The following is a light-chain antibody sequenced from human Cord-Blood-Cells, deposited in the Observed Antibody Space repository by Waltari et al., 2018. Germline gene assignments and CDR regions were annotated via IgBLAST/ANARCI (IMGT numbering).Light chain of an antibody. V-gene: IGLV1-44*01. CDR1: SSNIGSNT. CDR3: AAWDDSLNGVV. Sequence: QSVLTQPPSASGTPGPRVTIPCPGSSSNIGSNTVNWYQQLPGTAPKLLIYSNNQRPSGVPDRFSGSKSGTSASLAISGLQSEDEADYYCAAWDDSLNGVVFGGGTKLTVL. CDR2: SNN. J-gene: IGLJ2*01.